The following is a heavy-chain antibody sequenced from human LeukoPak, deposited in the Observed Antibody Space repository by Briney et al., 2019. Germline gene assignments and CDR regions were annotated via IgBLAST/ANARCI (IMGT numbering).Heavy chain of an antibody. Sequence: GGSLRLSCAASGFVVTSNFMSWARQAPGKGLEWISMIHSGGSTYYADSVKGRFTVSRDKSENALYLQMNSLRAEDTAVYYCARETLYSYGYNYYYYMDVWGKGTTVTVSS. CDR2: IHSGGST. CDR3: ARETLYSYGYNYYYYMDV. V-gene: IGHV3-53*01. D-gene: IGHD3-16*01. CDR1: GFVVTSNF. J-gene: IGHJ6*03.